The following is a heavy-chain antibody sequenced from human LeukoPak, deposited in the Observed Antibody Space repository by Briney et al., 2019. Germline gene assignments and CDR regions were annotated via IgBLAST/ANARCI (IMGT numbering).Heavy chain of an antibody. CDR3: ARTYSSFDY. CDR2: INNDGSTT. V-gene: IGHV3-74*01. J-gene: IGHJ4*02. D-gene: IGHD6-19*01. Sequence: GGSLRLSCSISGFTFSSYWMHWVRQAPGKGLVWVSRINNDGSTTAYADSVKGRFTISRDNTKNTLYLQMNSLRAEDTAVYYCARTYSSFDYWGQGTLVTVSS. CDR1: GFTFSSYW.